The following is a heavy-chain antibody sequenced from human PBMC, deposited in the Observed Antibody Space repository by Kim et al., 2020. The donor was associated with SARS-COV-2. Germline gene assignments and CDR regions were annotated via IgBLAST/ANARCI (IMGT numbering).Heavy chain of an antibody. Sequence: GGSLRLSCAASGFSFSSSAMHWVRQVPGKGLEWVAAISKDGSSKYFADFVRGRFTISRDNSENTLYLQMNSLRTDDTAVYYCAKDFAQYYFFDYWGQGTL. J-gene: IGHJ4*02. D-gene: IGHD2-15*01. CDR3: AKDFAQYYFFDY. CDR2: ISKDGSSK. CDR1: GFSFSSSA. V-gene: IGHV3-30*18.